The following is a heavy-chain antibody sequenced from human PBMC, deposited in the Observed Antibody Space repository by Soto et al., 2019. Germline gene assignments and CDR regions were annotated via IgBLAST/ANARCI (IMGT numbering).Heavy chain of an antibody. D-gene: IGHD3-3*01. CDR3: AGAYYDFWSGYSAWRTPAY. CDR2: FDPEDGET. Sequence: QVQLVQSGAEVKKPGASVKVSCKVSGYTLTELSMHWVRQAPGKGHEWMGGFDPEDGETIYAQKFQGRVTMTEDTSTDTAYMELSSLRSEDTAVYYCAGAYYDFWSGYSAWRTPAYWGQGTLVTVSS. V-gene: IGHV1-24*01. J-gene: IGHJ4*02. CDR1: GYTLTELS.